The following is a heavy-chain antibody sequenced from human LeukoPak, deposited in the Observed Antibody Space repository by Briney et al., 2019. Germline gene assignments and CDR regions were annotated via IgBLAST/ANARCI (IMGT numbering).Heavy chain of an antibody. Sequence: GALGPSFSASGFHFISYAMSWVRPAPGKGLEWVQAIGGSGDSTYYADSVKGRFTISRDNSKNTLYLQMNSLRAEDTAVYYCANIRGYRYGPHGDYWGQGTLVTVSS. CDR2: IGGSGDST. D-gene: IGHD5-18*01. V-gene: IGHV3-23*01. CDR3: ANIRGYRYGPHGDY. J-gene: IGHJ4*02. CDR1: GFHFISYA.